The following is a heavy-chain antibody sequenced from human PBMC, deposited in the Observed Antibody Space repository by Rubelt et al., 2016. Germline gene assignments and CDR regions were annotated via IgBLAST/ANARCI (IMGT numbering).Heavy chain of an antibody. V-gene: IGHV3-7*01. J-gene: IGHJ5*02. Sequence: EVQLVESGGGLVQPGGSLRLSCGVSGLSYSSYWMSWVRQAPGKGLEWVANIKQDGNERNYVDSVKGRFTISRDNAKNTLYLQMNSLMAEDTAVYYCARDFGVAATFWFDPWGQGALVTVSS. CDR3: ARDFGVAATFWFDP. CDR2: IKQDGNER. D-gene: IGHD2-15*01. CDR1: GLSYSSYW.